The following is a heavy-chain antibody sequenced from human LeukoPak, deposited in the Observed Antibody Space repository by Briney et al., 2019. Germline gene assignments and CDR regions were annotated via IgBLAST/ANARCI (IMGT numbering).Heavy chain of an antibody. V-gene: IGHV4-34*01. J-gene: IGHJ6*02. Sequence: SETLSLTCAVYGGSFSGYYWSWIRQPPGKGLEWIGEINHSGSTNYNPSLKSRVTISVDTSKNQFSLKLTSVTAADTAVYYCASQGYDTSGYYFHGMDVWGQGTTVTVSS. CDR1: GGSFSGYY. CDR2: INHSGST. CDR3: ASQGYDTSGYYFHGMDV. D-gene: IGHD3-22*01.